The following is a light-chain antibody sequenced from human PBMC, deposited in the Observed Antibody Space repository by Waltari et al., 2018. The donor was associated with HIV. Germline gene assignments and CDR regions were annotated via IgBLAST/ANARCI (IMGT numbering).Light chain of an antibody. J-gene: IGLJ2*01. CDR2: DDS. V-gene: IGLV3-21*02. CDR1: NIGSKS. Sequence: SYVLSQAPSVSVAPGQTASITCGGNNIGSKSVHWYPQKPGQAPVLVVYDDSDRPSGIPERFSGSNSGNTATLTISRVEAGDEADYYCQVWSNSGDHSGGVFGGGTKLTVL. CDR3: QVWSNSGDHSGGV.